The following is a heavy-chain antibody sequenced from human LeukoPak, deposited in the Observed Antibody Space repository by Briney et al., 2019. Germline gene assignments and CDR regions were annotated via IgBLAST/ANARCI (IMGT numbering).Heavy chain of an antibody. Sequence: PSETLSLTCAVYGGSFSGYYWSWIRQPPGKGLEWIGEINHSGSTNYNPSLNSRVTISVDTSKNQFSLKLSSVTAADTAVYYCARGMSPYYDGSGSYYSYWGQGTLVTVSS. CDR3: ARGMSPYYDGSGSYYSY. D-gene: IGHD3-10*01. J-gene: IGHJ4*02. CDR2: INHSGST. CDR1: GGSFSGYY. V-gene: IGHV4-34*01.